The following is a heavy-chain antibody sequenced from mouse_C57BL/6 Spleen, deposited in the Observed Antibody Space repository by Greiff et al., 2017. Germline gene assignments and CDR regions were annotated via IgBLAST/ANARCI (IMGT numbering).Heavy chain of an antibody. CDR1: GYTFTSYW. Sequence: QVQLQQSGAELVKPGASVKMSCKASGYTFTSYWLTWVKQRPGQGLEWIGDIYPGSGSTNYNEKFKSKATLTVDTSSSTAYMQLSSLTSEDSAVYYCAREIDYYGSSYCFDYWGQGTTLTVSS. CDR2: IYPGSGST. J-gene: IGHJ2*01. V-gene: IGHV1-55*01. CDR3: AREIDYYGSSYCFDY. D-gene: IGHD1-1*01.